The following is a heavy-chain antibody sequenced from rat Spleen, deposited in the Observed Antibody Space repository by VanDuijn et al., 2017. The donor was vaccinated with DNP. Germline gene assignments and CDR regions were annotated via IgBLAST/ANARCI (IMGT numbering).Heavy chain of an antibody. CDR3: RKDVQWYAMDV. Sequence: EVQLVETGGDLVPPGRSLKLSCVASGFTFSTYWMFWIRQAPGKGLEWVASINPDGSNTYCQDSVKGRCTISRDNAKNTVYLEMKSLRSEDTATYYCRKDVQWYAMDVWGQGTSVTFSS. V-gene: IGHV5-58*01. CDR2: INPDGSNT. CDR1: GFTFSTYW. J-gene: IGHJ4*01. D-gene: IGHD1-1*01.